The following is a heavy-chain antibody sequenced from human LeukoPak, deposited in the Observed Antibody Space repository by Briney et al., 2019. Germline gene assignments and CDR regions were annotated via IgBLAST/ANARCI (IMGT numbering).Heavy chain of an antibody. D-gene: IGHD6-13*01. Sequence: GRSLRLSCAASGFTFSSYAMHWVRQAPGKGLEWVAVISYDGSNKYYADSVKGRFTISRDNSKNTLYPQMNSLRAEDTAVYYCARDPHSFSSSWPRGYFDYWGQGTLVTVSS. CDR3: ARDPHSFSSSWPRGYFDY. J-gene: IGHJ4*02. V-gene: IGHV3-30-3*01. CDR1: GFTFSSYA. CDR2: ISYDGSNK.